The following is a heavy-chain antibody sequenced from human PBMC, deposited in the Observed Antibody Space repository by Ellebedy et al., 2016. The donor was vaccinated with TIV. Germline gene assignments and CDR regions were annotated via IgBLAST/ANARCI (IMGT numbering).Heavy chain of an antibody. Sequence: ASVKVSXKASGYTFTGYYMHWVRQAPGQGLEWMGWINPNSGGTNYAQKFQGWVTMTRDTSISTAYMELSRLRSDDTAVYYCARGDVAAAGLDYWGQGTLVTVSS. V-gene: IGHV1-2*04. CDR1: GYTFTGYY. CDR2: INPNSGGT. J-gene: IGHJ4*02. D-gene: IGHD6-13*01. CDR3: ARGDVAAAGLDY.